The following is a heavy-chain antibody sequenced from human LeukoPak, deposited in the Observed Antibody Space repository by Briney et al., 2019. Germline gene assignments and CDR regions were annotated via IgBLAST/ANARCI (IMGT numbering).Heavy chain of an antibody. CDR1: GYTFTSYG. J-gene: IGHJ4*02. CDR3: ARDSRYGYSSGWYSDY. D-gene: IGHD6-19*01. CDR2: ISAYNGNT. V-gene: IGHV1-18*04. Sequence: ASVNVSCKASGYTFTSYGISWVRQAPGQGLEGMGWISAYNGNTNYAQKLQGRVTMTTDTSTSTAYMELRSLRSDDTAVYYCARDSRYGYSSGWYSDYWGQGTLVTVSS.